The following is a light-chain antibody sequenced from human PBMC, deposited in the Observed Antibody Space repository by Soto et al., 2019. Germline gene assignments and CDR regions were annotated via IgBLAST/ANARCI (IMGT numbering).Light chain of an antibody. V-gene: IGKV3-15*01. CDR2: GAS. Sequence: EIVMTQSPATLSVSPGERATLSCRASQSVSSNLAWYQQKPGQAPRLLIYGASTRATGVAARFSGSGSGTDFTLTISSLQSEDLALYYCQQYNNWPLSFGGGTKVDIK. J-gene: IGKJ4*01. CDR1: QSVSSN. CDR3: QQYNNWPLS.